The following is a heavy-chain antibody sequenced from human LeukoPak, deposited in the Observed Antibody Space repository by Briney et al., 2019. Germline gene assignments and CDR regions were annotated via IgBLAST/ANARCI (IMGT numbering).Heavy chain of an antibody. V-gene: IGHV4-38-2*02. J-gene: IGHJ5*02. Sequence: SETLSLTCTVSGYSISSGYYWGWIRQPPGKGLEWIGSIYHSGRTFYNPSLKSRVTISVDTSKNQFSLKLSSVTAADTAVYYCARLGGLRYFDWLPWGQGTLVTVSS. CDR1: GYSISSGYY. D-gene: IGHD3-9*01. CDR2: IYHSGRT. CDR3: ARLGGLRYFDWLP.